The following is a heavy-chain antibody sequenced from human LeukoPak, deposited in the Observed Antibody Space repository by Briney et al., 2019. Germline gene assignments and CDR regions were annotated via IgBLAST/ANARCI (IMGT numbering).Heavy chain of an antibody. V-gene: IGHV1-8*01. J-gene: IGHJ4*02. CDR1: GYTFTSYD. Sequence: EASVKVSCKASGYTFTSYDINWVRQATGQGLEWMGWMNPNSGNTGYAQKFQGRVTMTRDTSISTAYMELSRLRSDDTAVYYCARDSTGWELSYYFDYWGQGTLVTVSS. CDR2: MNPNSGNT. D-gene: IGHD1-26*01. CDR3: ARDSTGWELSYYFDY.